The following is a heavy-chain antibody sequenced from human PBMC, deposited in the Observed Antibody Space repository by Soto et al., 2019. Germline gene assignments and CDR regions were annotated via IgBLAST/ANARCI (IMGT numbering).Heavy chain of an antibody. Sequence: GSLRLSCAASGFTFSNAWMSWVRQAPGKGLEWVGRIKSKSNGGTTGYAAPVKGRFTISRDDSKNTLFLQMNSLKTEDTAVYYCSTDLRLGKNYHSNPYLDFWGQGTLVTVSS. V-gene: IGHV3-15*01. CDR2: IKSKSNGGTT. CDR1: GFTFSNAW. CDR3: STDLRLGKNYHSNPYLDF. J-gene: IGHJ4*02. D-gene: IGHD3-22*01.